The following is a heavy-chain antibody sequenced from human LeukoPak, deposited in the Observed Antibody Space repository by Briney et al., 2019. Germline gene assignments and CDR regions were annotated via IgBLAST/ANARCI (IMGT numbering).Heavy chain of an antibody. CDR2: ISTSGST. D-gene: IGHD1-1*01. J-gene: IGHJ4*02. CDR1: RGSISTYY. Sequence: KASETLSLTCTISRGSISTYYWSWIRQPPGKGLEWIGYISTSGSTNYNPSLKSRVTISVDTSKNQFSLNPSSVTAADTAVYYCARRRTTGTTGYFDYWGQGTLVTVSS. V-gene: IGHV4-4*09. CDR3: ARRRTTGTTGYFDY.